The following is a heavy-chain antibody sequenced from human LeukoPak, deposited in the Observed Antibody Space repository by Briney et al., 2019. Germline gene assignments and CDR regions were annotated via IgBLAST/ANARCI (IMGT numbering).Heavy chain of an antibody. Sequence: SETLSLTCTVSGGSMSTYYWSWIRQSPGKGLEGVGYIYYSGSTSYSPSLKSRLTISIDTSKTQFYLKLSSVTAADTAVYYCARVVYSGSWGYFDYWGQGILVTVSS. V-gene: IGHV4-59*01. CDR1: GGSMSTYY. J-gene: IGHJ4*02. CDR2: IYYSGST. CDR3: ARVVYSGSWGYFDY. D-gene: IGHD3-10*01.